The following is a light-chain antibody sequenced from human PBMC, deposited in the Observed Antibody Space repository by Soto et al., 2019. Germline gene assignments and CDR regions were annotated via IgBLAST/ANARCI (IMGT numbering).Light chain of an antibody. J-gene: IGKJ1*01. CDR1: QTISTS. Sequence: DIQMTQSPSTLSASVGDRVTITCRSTQTISTSLAWYQQIPGRDPTILIYKASILDTGVPSRFSGSGSGTEFTITISSLQPDDVATYYCQQYNSFLTCGQGTK. CDR2: KAS. CDR3: QQYNSFLT. V-gene: IGKV1-5*03.